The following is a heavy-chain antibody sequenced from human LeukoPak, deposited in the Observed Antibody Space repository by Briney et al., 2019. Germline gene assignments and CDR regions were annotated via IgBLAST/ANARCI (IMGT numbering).Heavy chain of an antibody. CDR2: IYYSGST. J-gene: IGHJ4*02. CDR3: ARGRDYYDSSSFFDY. D-gene: IGHD3-22*01. Sequence: SETLSLTCTVSGGSISSYYWSWIRQPPGKGLEWIGYIYYSGSTNYNPSLKSRVTISVDTSTNRFSLKLNSVTAADTAVYYCARGRDYYDSSSFFDYWGQGALVTVSS. V-gene: IGHV4-59*01. CDR1: GGSISSYY.